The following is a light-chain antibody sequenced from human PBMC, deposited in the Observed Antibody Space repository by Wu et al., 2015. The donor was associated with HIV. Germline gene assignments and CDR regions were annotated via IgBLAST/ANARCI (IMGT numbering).Light chain of an antibody. Sequence: DIQMTQSPSTLSAPVGDRVIITCRASQSIRDWLAWYQQKPGKAPKLMIYKASSLESGVPSRFSGSGSGTEFTLTINNLQPDDFATYYCQQYNSYSYTFGQGTKLEIK. CDR3: QQYNSYSYT. V-gene: IGKV1-5*03. J-gene: IGKJ2*01. CDR1: QSIRDW. CDR2: KAS.